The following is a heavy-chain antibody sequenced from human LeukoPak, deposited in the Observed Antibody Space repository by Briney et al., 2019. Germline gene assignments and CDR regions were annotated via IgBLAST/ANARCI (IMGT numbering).Heavy chain of an antibody. V-gene: IGHV4-34*01. D-gene: IGHD3-9*01. J-gene: IGHJ4*02. CDR2: INHSGST. CDR1: GGSISTYY. CDR3: ARGASTLRYFDWLLYDY. Sequence: PSETLSLTCTLSGGSISTYYWSWIRQPPGKGLEWIGEINHSGSTNFNPSLKSRVTISVDTSKNQFSLKLSSVTAADTAVYYCARGASTLRYFDWLLYDYWGQGTLVTVSS.